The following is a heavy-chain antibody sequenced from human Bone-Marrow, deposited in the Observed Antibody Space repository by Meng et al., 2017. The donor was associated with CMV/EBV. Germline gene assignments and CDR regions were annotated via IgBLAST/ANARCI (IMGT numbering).Heavy chain of an antibody. Sequence: GGSLRLSCAASGFTFSDYYMSWIRQAPGKGLEWVSYISSSGSTIYYADSVKGRFTISRDNAKNSLYLQMNSLRAEDTAVYYRARGLREVVPAAMAVNWFDPWGQGNLV. J-gene: IGHJ5*02. CDR3: ARGLREVVPAAMAVNWFDP. V-gene: IGHV3-11*04. D-gene: IGHD2-2*01. CDR2: ISSSGSTI. CDR1: GFTFSDYY.